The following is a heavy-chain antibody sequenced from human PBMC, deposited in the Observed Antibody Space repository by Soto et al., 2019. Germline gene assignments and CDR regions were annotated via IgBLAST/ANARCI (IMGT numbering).Heavy chain of an antibody. V-gene: IGHV4-34*01. CDR2: INHSGST. CDR3: ARVPSP. J-gene: IGHJ5*02. Sequence: PSETLSLTCTVYGGSFSGYYWSWIRQPPGKGLEWIGEINHSGSTNYNPSLKSRVTISVDKSKNQFSLKLTSVTAADTAVYYCARVPSPWGQGTLVTVSS. CDR1: GGSFSGYY.